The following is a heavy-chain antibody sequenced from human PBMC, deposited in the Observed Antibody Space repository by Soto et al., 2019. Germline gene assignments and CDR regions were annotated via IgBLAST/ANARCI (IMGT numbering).Heavy chain of an antibody. V-gene: IGHV1-69*01. CDR3: ARGPPRSYIFDP. J-gene: IGHJ5*02. CDR2: IIPIFGTA. CDR1: GGTFSSYA. Sequence: QVQLVQSGAEVKKPGSSVKVSCKASGGTFSSYAISWVRQAPGQGLEWMGGIIPIFGTAHYAQKFQGRVTITAGESTSTAYMELSSRRSEDTAVYYCARGPPRSYIFDPWRQGTLVTVSS. D-gene: IGHD1-26*01.